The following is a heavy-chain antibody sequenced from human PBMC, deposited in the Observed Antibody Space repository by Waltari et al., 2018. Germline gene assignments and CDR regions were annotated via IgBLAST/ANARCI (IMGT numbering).Heavy chain of an antibody. V-gene: IGHV4-34*01. Sequence: QVQLQQWGAGLLKPSETLSLTCAVYGGSFSGYYWSWIRQPPGKGLEWIGEINHSGSTHYNPSLKSRVTISVDTSKNQFSLKLSSVTAADTAVYYCARVVGGSPLYYFDYWGQGTLVTVSS. D-gene: IGHD1-26*01. CDR3: ARVVGGSPLYYFDY. CDR2: INHSGST. CDR1: GGSFSGYY. J-gene: IGHJ4*02.